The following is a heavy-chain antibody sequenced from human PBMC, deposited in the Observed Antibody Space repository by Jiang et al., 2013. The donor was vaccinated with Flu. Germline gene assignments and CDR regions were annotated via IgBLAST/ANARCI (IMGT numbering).Heavy chain of an antibody. Sequence: WVRQAPGQGLEWMGWISAYNGNTNYAQKLQGRVTMTTDTSTSTAYMELRSLRSDDTAVYYCATPYGDLDYWGQGTLVTVSS. CDR2: ISAYNGNT. D-gene: IGHD4-17*01. V-gene: IGHV1-18*01. J-gene: IGHJ4*02. CDR3: ATPYGDLDY.